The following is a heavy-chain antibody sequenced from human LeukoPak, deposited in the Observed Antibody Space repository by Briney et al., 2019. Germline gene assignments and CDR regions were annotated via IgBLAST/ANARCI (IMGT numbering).Heavy chain of an antibody. J-gene: IGHJ4*02. D-gene: IGHD1-26*01. CDR2: IGARGDVT. CDR3: AKVHYTASFPGSFPGRNYFDS. CDR1: GFAFSGYA. V-gene: IGHV3-23*01. Sequence: QPGGSLRLSCTVSGFAFSGYAMSWVRQAPGKGPEWVSSIGARGDVTYSADSVKGRFTISRDNSKRTLFLKMNSLRAEDTAVYYCAKVHYTASFPGSFPGRNYFDSWGRGSLVTVSS.